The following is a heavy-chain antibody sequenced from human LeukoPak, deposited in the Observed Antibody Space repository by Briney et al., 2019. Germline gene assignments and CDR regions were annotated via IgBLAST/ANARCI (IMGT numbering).Heavy chain of an antibody. J-gene: IGHJ4*02. CDR2: IYYSGST. V-gene: IGHV4-39*07. Sequence: SETLSLTCTVSGGSISSSSYYWGWIRQPPGKGLEWIGSIYYSGSTYYNPSLKSRVTISVDTSKNQFSLKLSFVTAADTAVYYCARETVTAHDFDYWGQGTLVTVSS. CDR3: ARETVTAHDFDY. CDR1: GGSISSSSYY. D-gene: IGHD2-21*02.